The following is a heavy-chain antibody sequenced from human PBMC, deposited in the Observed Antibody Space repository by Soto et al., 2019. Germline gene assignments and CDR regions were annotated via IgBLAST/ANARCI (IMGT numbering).Heavy chain of an antibody. V-gene: IGHV1-2*02. CDR3: ARSSGSYSYYGMDV. Sequence: ASVKVSFKASGYTLTGYYMHWVRQAPGQGLEWMGCINPKNGDTYYAQKFQGRVTLTRDTSVSTAHMELSRLKSDDTAVYYCARSSGSYSYYGMDVWGQGTTVTAP. CDR2: INPKNGDT. CDR1: GYTLTGYY. J-gene: IGHJ6*02. D-gene: IGHD1-26*01.